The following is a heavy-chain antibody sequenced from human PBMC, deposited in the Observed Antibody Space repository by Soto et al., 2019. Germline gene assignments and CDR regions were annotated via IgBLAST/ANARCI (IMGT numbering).Heavy chain of an antibody. CDR1: GFTFISYA. CDR3: ARLGAYYQSLDP. CDR2: ISGSGGST. Sequence: SLRLSCAASGFTFISYAMSWVRQAPGKGLEWVSVISGSGGSTHYADSVKGRSTISRDNSKNTLHLQVNSLRGEDTAVYYCARLGAYYQSLDPWGPGTLVTVSS. J-gene: IGHJ5*02. V-gene: IGHV3-23*01. D-gene: IGHD2-21*01.